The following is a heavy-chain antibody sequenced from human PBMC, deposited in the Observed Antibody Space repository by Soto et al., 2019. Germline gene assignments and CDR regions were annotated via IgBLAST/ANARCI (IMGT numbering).Heavy chain of an antibody. CDR1: GFTFNAYA. Sequence: DVQLLESGGGLVEPGGSLRLSCAASGFTFNAYAMTWVRQAPGKGLEWVSAIGGSGGNRYYAASVKGRFTISRDNSKDTVDLQKHILRVEDTAVYFFARVASDYIISVDHWGQGILVTVSS. J-gene: IGHJ4*02. CDR3: ARVASDYIISVDH. CDR2: IGGSGGNR. V-gene: IGHV3-23*01. D-gene: IGHD4-4*01.